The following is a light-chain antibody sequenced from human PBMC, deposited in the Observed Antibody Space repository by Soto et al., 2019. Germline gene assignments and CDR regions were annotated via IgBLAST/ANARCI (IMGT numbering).Light chain of an antibody. CDR2: AAS. CDR3: QQYGGSSFT. V-gene: IGKV3-20*01. J-gene: IGKJ3*01. Sequence: EIVLTQSPGTLSLSPGERATLSCRASQSVSVNSLAWYQQKGGQAPRLLIYAASTRATGVPDRFSGTGSGTDFPLTISRLETDDSAVYYCQQYGGSSFTFGPGTKVDIK. CDR1: QSVSVNS.